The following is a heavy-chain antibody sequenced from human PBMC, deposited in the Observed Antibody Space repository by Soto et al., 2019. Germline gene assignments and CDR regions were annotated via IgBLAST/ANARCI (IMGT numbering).Heavy chain of an antibody. CDR2: MNPGSGKT. J-gene: IGHJ5*02. CDR3: ARMASAGTLNWFDP. D-gene: IGHD6-13*01. Sequence: ASVKVSCKASGYTFINFDISWLRQATGQGLEWMGWMNPGSGKTGYANKFQGRVTMTRDASTSTAHLELSSLTSEDTAVYYCARMASAGTLNWFDPWGQGTLVTV. V-gene: IGHV1-8*02. CDR1: GYTFINFD.